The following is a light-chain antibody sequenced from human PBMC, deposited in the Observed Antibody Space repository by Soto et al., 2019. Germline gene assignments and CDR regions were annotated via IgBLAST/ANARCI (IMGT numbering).Light chain of an antibody. CDR3: GAWDDRLTVYV. Sequence: QSVLPQPPSVSAAPGQEVTISCSGSSSNVGHNSVSWYQQLPGTAPKLLIYDDNKRPPGIPARFSGSKSGSSATLGITGLQTGDEADYYCGAWDDRLTVYVFGSGTKLTVL. J-gene: IGLJ1*01. CDR2: DDN. CDR1: SSNVGHNS. V-gene: IGLV1-51*01.